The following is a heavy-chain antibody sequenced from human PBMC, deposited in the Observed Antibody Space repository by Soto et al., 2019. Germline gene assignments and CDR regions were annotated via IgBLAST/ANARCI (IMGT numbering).Heavy chain of an antibody. CDR2: IKSDTDGGTI. CDR3: TPLSLKYNSDWYPLSD. CDR1: GFTFSNVW. Sequence: EVQLVESGGGLVKPGGSLRLSCAGSGFTFSNVWMNWVRQAPGQGLEWVGRIKSDTDGGTIDYAAPVKGRFTISRDDSNTTLYLQMNSLKTEYTATYYCTPLSLKYNSDWYPLSDWGQGTRVTVSS. V-gene: IGHV3-15*07. D-gene: IGHD6-19*01. J-gene: IGHJ4*02.